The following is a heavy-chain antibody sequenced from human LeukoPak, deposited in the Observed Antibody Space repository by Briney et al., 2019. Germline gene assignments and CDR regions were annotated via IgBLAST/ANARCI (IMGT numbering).Heavy chain of an antibody. V-gene: IGHV4-34*01. Sequence: PSETLSLTCAVYGGSFSGYYWSWIRQPPGKGLEWIGEINHSGSTNYNPSLKSRVTISVDTSKNQFSPKLSSVTAADTAVYYCANSIAARRKYFDLWGRGTLVTVSS. CDR2: INHSGST. CDR3: ANSIAARRKYFDL. J-gene: IGHJ2*01. D-gene: IGHD6-6*01. CDR1: GGSFSGYY.